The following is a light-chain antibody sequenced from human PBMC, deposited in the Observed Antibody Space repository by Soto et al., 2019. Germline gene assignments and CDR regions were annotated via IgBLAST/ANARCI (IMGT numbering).Light chain of an antibody. J-gene: IGLJ1*01. CDR2: EVS. CDR1: SSDAGGYNY. Sequence: QSALTQPASVSASPGQSITISCTGTSSDAGGYNYVSWYQQHPGKAPKLMIYEVSNRPSGVSNRFSGSKSGNTASLTISGLQAQDEADYYCSSYTTSSTPSYVCGTGTKVPVL. V-gene: IGLV2-14*01. CDR3: SSYTTSSTPSYV.